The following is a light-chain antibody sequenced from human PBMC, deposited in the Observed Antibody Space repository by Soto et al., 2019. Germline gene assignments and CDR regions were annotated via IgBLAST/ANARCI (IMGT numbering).Light chain of an antibody. CDR3: QQLSNWPIT. J-gene: IGKJ4*01. CDR1: QSVSNF. V-gene: IGKV3-11*01. CDR2: DVS. Sequence: EIVLTQSPATMSLSPGERAILSCRASQSVSNFLAWYQQKPGQAPRLLIFDVSTRATGFPPRFSGSGSGTDFTLTNISLEPDDCAIYDCQQLSNWPITFGVGTKVQAK.